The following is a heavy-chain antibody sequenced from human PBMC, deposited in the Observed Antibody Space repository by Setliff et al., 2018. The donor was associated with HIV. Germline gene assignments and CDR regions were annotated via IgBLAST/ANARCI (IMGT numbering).Heavy chain of an antibody. CDR1: GGSISSSGYY. Sequence: SETLSLTCTVSGGSISSSGYYWGWIRQPPGKGLEWIGSTHHSGSTYYNPSLNSRVTISVDTSKNHFSLKLRSVTAADTAVYYCARHLLRGYIYIVFDYWGQGTLVTVSS. CDR3: ARHLLRGYIYIVFDY. J-gene: IGHJ4*02. CDR2: THHSGST. V-gene: IGHV4-39*01. D-gene: IGHD5-18*01.